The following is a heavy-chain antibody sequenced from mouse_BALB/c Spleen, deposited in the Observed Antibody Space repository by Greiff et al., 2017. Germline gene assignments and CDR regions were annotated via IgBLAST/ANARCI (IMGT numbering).Heavy chain of an antibody. CDR3: ARDSYDYDRGYFDV. V-gene: IGHV7-3*02. CDR2: IRNKANGYTT. D-gene: IGHD2-4*01. CDR1: GFTFTDYY. Sequence: EVQVVESGGGLVQPGGSLRLSCATSGFTFTDYYMSWVRQPPGKALEWLGFIRNKANGYTTEYSASVKGRFTISRDNSQSILYLQMNTLRAEDSATYYCARDSYDYDRGYFDVWGAGTTVTVSS. J-gene: IGHJ1*01.